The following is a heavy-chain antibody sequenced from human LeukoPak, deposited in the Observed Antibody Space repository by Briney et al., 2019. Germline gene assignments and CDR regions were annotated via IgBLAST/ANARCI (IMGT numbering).Heavy chain of an antibody. CDR2: IYYSGST. V-gene: IGHV4-59*01. Sequence: SETLSLTCTVSGGSISSYYWSWIRQPPGKGLEWIGYIYYSGSTNYNPSLKSRVTISVDTSKNQFSLMLSSVTAADTAVYYCARFFYSSSLDAFDIWGQGTMVTVSS. D-gene: IGHD6-6*01. CDR3: ARFFYSSSLDAFDI. CDR1: GGSISSYY. J-gene: IGHJ3*02.